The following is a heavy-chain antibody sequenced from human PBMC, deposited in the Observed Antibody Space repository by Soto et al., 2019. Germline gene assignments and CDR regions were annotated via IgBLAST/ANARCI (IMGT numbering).Heavy chain of an antibody. D-gene: IGHD2-15*01. CDR2: ITPYNGNT. CDR1: GYTFTIYG. Sequence: ASVKVSCKASGYTFTIYGISWVRQAPGQGLEWMGWITPYNGNTDYAQKLQGRVTMTTDTSTSAAYMELRSLRSDDTAVYYCARSGNSDYWGQGTLVTVSS. V-gene: IGHV1-18*01. J-gene: IGHJ4*02. CDR3: ARSGNSDY.